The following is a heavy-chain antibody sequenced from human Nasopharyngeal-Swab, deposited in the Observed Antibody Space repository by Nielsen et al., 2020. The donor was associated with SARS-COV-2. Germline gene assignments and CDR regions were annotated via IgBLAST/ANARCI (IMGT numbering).Heavy chain of an antibody. Sequence: GGSLRLSCAASDFTVSGNYMTWVRQAPGKGLEWVSVMYSDDRTDYSDSVRGRFTVSRDNSKNTLYLQMNGLRAEDTAVYYCAREAPPTYDSSGYYMGGMDVWGQGTTVTVSS. D-gene: IGHD3-22*01. CDR3: AREAPPTYDSSGYYMGGMDV. CDR2: MYSDDRT. J-gene: IGHJ6*02. CDR1: DFTVSGNY. V-gene: IGHV3-53*01.